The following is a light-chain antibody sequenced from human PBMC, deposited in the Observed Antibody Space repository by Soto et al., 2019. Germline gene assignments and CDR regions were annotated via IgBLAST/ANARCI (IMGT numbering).Light chain of an antibody. CDR1: SSDVGDYKY. CDR3: SSYAGSNVI. Sequence: QSALTQPPSASGAPGQSVTISCTGTSSDVGDYKYVSWYQQHPGKAPKLMIYEVDKRPSGVPDRFSGSKSGNTACLAVSGLQAEDEAEYFCSSYAGSNVIFGGGTKLTVL. J-gene: IGLJ2*01. V-gene: IGLV2-8*01. CDR2: EVD.